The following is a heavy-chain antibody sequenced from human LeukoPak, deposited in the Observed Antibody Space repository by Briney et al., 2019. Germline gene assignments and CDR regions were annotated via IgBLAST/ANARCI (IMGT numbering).Heavy chain of an antibody. Sequence: SETLSLTCTVSGGSISSYYWSWIRQPPGKGLEWIGYIYYSGSTNYNPSLKSRVTISVDTSKNQFSLKLSSVTAADTAVYYCARECGNSDNSGYCFDFWGQGTLVTVSS. V-gene: IGHV4-59*01. D-gene: IGHD3-22*01. CDR2: IYYSGST. CDR1: GGSISSYY. J-gene: IGHJ4*02. CDR3: ARECGNSDNSGYCFDF.